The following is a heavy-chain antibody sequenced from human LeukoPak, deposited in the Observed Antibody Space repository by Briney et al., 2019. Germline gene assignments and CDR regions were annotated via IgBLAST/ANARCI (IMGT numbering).Heavy chain of an antibody. CDR3: ARAIAGGYSSSWYMDY. CDR2: IYYSGST. D-gene: IGHD6-13*01. CDR1: GGSISSSSYY. J-gene: IGHJ4*02. Sequence: KASETLSLTCTVSGGSISSSSYYWGWIRQPPGKGLEWIGSIYYSGSTYYNPSLKSRVTISVDTSKNQFSLKLSSVTAADTAVYYCARAIAGGYSSSWYMDYWGQGTLVTVSS. V-gene: IGHV4-39*01.